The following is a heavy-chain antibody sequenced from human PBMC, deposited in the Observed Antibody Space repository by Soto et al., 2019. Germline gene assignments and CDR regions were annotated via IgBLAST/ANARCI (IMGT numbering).Heavy chain of an antibody. Sequence: PGESLKISCKGSGYSFVSYCIAWVRQKPGKGLEWMGTIYPADSDTRYSPSFQGQVTISVDLSIRTAYLQWSSLRASDTAMYFCARGRHPCSSTTCSRWFDPWGQGTLVTVSS. CDR3: ARGRHPCSSTTCSRWFDP. CDR1: GYSFVSYC. CDR2: IYPADSDT. D-gene: IGHD2-2*01. V-gene: IGHV5-51*01. J-gene: IGHJ5*02.